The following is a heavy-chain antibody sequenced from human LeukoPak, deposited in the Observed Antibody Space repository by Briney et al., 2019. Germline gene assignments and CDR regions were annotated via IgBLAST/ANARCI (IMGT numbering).Heavy chain of an antibody. CDR1: GYTFTGYY. CDR3: ARGLLGITGTLDY. D-gene: IGHD1-20*01. Sequence: ASVKVSCKASGYTFTGYYMHWVRQAPGQGLEWVGWINPNSGGTNYAQKFQGRVTMTRDTSISTAYMELSRLRSDDTAVYYCARGLLGITGTLDYWGQGTLVTVSS. J-gene: IGHJ4*02. V-gene: IGHV1-2*02. CDR2: INPNSGGT.